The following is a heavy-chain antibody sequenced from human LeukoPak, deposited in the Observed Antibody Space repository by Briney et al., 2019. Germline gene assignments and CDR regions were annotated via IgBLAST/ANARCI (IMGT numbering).Heavy chain of an antibody. CDR3: AREPMVRDFNWFDP. CDR1: GYTFTGYY. Sequence: GASVKVSCKASGYTFTGYYIHWVRQAPGQGLQWMGRINPNSGGTNYAQKFQGRVTMTRDTSISTAYMELNRLTSDDTAVYYCAREPMVRDFNWFDPWGQGTLVTVFS. J-gene: IGHJ5*02. V-gene: IGHV1-2*06. D-gene: IGHD3-10*01. CDR2: INPNSGGT.